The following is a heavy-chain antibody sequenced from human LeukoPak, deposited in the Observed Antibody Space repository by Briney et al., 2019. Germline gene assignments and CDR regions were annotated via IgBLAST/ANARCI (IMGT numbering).Heavy chain of an antibody. Sequence: ASVKVSCKASGYTFTSYYMHWVRQAPGQGLEWMGIINPSGGRTSYAQKFQGRVTMTRDTSTSTVYMELSSLRSEDTAVYYCARSNKGARYSSRGTVFDYWGQGTLVTVSS. V-gene: IGHV1-46*01. CDR1: GYTFTSYY. CDR2: INPSGGRT. J-gene: IGHJ4*02. CDR3: ARSNKGARYSSRGTVFDY. D-gene: IGHD6-13*01.